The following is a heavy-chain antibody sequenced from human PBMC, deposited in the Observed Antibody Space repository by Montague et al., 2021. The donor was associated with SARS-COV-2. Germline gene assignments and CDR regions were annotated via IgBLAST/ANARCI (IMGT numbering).Heavy chain of an antibody. CDR1: GGSIRTSSYC. J-gene: IGHJ3*02. CDR2: IYYSGST. CDR3: AMRGGALDAFDI. D-gene: IGHD4-17*01. Sequence: SETLSLTCTVSGGSIRTSSYCWGWIRQPPGKGLDWIGSIYYSGSTYYNPSLKSRVTISVDTSKSQFSLKLSSVTAADTAVYYCAMRGGALDAFDIWGQGTMVIVSS. V-gene: IGHV4-39*01.